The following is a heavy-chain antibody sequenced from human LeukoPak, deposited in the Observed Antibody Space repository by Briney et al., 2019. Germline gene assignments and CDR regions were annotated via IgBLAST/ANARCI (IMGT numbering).Heavy chain of an antibody. CDR1: GYTLTELS. CDR2: FDPEDGET. D-gene: IGHD2-2*01. CDR3: ATDLPDHSGVPAATHPPNMDV. J-gene: IGHJ6*03. V-gene: IGHV1-24*01. Sequence: GASVKVSCKVSGYTLTELSMHWVRQAPGEGLEWMGGFDPEDGETIYAQKFQGRVTMTADTSTDTAYMELSSLRSEDPAVYYCATDLPDHSGVPAATHPPNMDVWGKGTTVTVSS.